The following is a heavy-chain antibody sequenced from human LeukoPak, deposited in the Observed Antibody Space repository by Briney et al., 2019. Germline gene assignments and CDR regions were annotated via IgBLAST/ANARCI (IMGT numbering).Heavy chain of an antibody. CDR1: GFTFSSYA. D-gene: IGHD6-19*01. Sequence: GGSLRLSCAASGFTFSSYAMRWVRQAPGKGLEWVSAISGSGGSTYYADSVRGRFTISRDNSKNTLYLQMNSLRAEDTAVYYCATRGHGSGWSDYYYYGMDVWGQGTTVTVSS. J-gene: IGHJ6*02. V-gene: IGHV3-23*01. CDR3: ATRGHGSGWSDYYYYGMDV. CDR2: ISGSGGST.